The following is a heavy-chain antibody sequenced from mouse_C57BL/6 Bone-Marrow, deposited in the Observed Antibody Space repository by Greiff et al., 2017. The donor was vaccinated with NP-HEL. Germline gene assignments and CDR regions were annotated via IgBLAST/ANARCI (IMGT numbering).Heavy chain of an antibody. Sequence: QVQLQQSVAELVRPGASVKLSCTASGFNIKNTYMHWVKQSPEQGLEWIGEIYPRSGNTYYNEKFKGKATLTADKSSSTAYMELRSLTSEDSAVYFCARYRGPPFDYWGQGTTLTVSS. CDR1: GFNIKNTY. V-gene: IGHV1-81*01. CDR3: ARYRGPPFDY. D-gene: IGHD1-1*02. CDR2: IYPRSGNT. J-gene: IGHJ2*01.